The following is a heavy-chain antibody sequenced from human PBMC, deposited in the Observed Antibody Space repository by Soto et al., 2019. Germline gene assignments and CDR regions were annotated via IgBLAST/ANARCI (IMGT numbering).Heavy chain of an antibody. V-gene: IGHV3-21*01. Sequence: EVQLVESGGGLVKPGGSLRLSCAASGFTFSSYSMNWVRQAPGKGLEWVSSISSSSSYIYYADSVKGRFTISRDNAKNSLYLQINSLRAEDTAVYYCARASYYYDGSGYHGYWGQGTLVTVSS. CDR3: ARASYYYDGSGYHGY. J-gene: IGHJ4*02. CDR2: ISSSSSYI. D-gene: IGHD3-22*01. CDR1: GFTFSSYS.